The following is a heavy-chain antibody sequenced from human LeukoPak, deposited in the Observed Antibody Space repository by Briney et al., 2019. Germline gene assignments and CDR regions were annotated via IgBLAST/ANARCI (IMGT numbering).Heavy chain of an antibody. J-gene: IGHJ4*02. CDR1: GDSVSSNSAA. V-gene: IGHV6-1*01. CDR3: ARERAWDYYDSSGYCFDY. Sequence: SQTLSLTCAISGDSVSSNSAAWNWLRQSPSRGLEWLGRTYYRSKWYNDYAVSVKSRITINPDTSKNQFSLQLNSVTPEDTAVYYCARERAWDYYDSSGYCFDYWGQGTLVTVSS. D-gene: IGHD3-22*01. CDR2: TYYRSKWYN.